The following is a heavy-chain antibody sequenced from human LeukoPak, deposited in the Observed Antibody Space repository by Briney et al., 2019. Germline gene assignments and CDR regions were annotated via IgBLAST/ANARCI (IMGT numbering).Heavy chain of an antibody. Sequence: GGSLRLSCAASGFTFSSYWMSWVRQAPGKGLEWVANIKQDGSEKYYVDSVKGRFTISRDNSKNTLYLQMNSLRAADTAIYYCAKEIAAIGLPAVDYWGQGTLVTVSS. V-gene: IGHV3-7*03. CDR1: GFTFSSYW. J-gene: IGHJ4*02. D-gene: IGHD6-13*01. CDR3: AKEIAAIGLPAVDY. CDR2: IKQDGSEK.